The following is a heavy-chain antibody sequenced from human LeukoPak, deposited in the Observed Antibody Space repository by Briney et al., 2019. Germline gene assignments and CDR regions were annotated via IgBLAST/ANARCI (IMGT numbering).Heavy chain of an antibody. V-gene: IGHV4-34*01. D-gene: IGHD3-9*01. CDR3: ARGGYDSLTGQWYFDL. CDR1: GGSFSGYY. CDR2: LNHSGST. J-gene: IGHJ2*01. Sequence: SETLSLTCAVYGGSFSGYYWSWIRQPPGKGLEWIGELNHSGSTNYNPSLKSRVTISVDTSKNQFSLKLSSVTEADTAVYYCARGGYDSLTGQWYFDLWGRGTLVTVSS.